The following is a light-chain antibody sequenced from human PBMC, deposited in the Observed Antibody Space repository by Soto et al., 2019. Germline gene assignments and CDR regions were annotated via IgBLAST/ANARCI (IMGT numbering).Light chain of an antibody. V-gene: IGKV3-20*01. CDR2: GAS. CDR1: QSVSSSY. J-gene: IGKJ4*01. Sequence: EIVLTQSPGTLSLSPGERATLSCRASQSVSSSYLAWYQQKPGQAPRLLIYGASSRATGIPDRFSGSGSGTEFTLTISSLQPDDFATYYCQQYDNYPLTFGGGTKVGIK. CDR3: QQYDNYPLT.